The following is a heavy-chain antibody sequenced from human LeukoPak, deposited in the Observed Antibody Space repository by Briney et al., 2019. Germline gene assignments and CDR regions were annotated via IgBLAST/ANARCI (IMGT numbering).Heavy chain of an antibody. CDR2: IYYSGST. Sequence: SQTLSLTCTVSGGSISSGDYYWSWIRRPPGKAREWMGNIYYSGSTYYNPSLKSRVTISVDTSKNQFSLKLSSVTAADTAVYYCARVGSDFWSGYLDPFDYWGQGTLVTVSS. J-gene: IGHJ4*02. CDR3: ARVGSDFWSGYLDPFDY. CDR1: GGSISSGDYY. D-gene: IGHD3-3*01. V-gene: IGHV4-30-4*08.